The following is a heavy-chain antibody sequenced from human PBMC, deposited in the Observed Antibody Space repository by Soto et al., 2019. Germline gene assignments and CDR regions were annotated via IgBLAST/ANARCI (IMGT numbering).Heavy chain of an antibody. CDR2: ISGSGGST. J-gene: IGHJ3*02. Sequence: GGSLRLSCAASGFTFCSYGMSWVRQAPGKGLEWVSAISGSGGSTYYADSVKGRFTISRDNSKNTLYLQMNSLRAEDTAVYYCATHQYYYDSSGYKDAFDIWGQGTMVTVSS. D-gene: IGHD3-22*01. V-gene: IGHV3-23*01. CDR3: ATHQYYYDSSGYKDAFDI. CDR1: GFTFCSYG.